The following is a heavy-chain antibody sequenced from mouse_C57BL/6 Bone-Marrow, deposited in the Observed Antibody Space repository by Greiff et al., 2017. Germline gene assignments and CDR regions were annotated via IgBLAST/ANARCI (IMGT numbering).Heavy chain of an antibody. Sequence: QVQLKESGAELVRPGASVTLSCKASGYTFTDYEMHWVKQTPVHGLEWIGPIDPETGGTAYNQKFKGKAILTADKSSRTAYMELRCLTSEDSAVYCWTQIYYGYDGFADWGQGTLVTVSA. D-gene: IGHD2-2*01. V-gene: IGHV1-15*01. CDR1: GYTFTDYE. CDR3: TQIYYGYDGFAD. J-gene: IGHJ3*01. CDR2: IDPETGGT.